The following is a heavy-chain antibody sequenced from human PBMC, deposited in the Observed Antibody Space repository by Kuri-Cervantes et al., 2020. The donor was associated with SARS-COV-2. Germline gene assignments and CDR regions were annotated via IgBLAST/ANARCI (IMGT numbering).Heavy chain of an antibody. CDR1: GFTFSSYS. Sequence: GESLKISCAASGFTFSSYSMNWVRQAPGKGLEWVSYISSSSSTIYYADSVKGRFTISRDNAKNSLYLQMNSLRAEDTAVYYCARDSVRYYYDSSGYYPPRDYYYYGMGVWGQGTTVTVSS. D-gene: IGHD3-22*01. CDR3: ARDSVRYYYDSSGYYPPRDYYYYGMGV. CDR2: ISSSSSTI. J-gene: IGHJ6*02. V-gene: IGHV3-48*01.